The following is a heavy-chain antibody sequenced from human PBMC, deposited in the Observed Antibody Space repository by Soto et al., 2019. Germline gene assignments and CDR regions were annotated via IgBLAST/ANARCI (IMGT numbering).Heavy chain of an antibody. CDR3: ATRAWSGGSYFDY. D-gene: IGHD3-3*01. CDR2: FDPEDGGA. Sequence: ASVKVSCKVSGYTLTELSMHWVRQAPVKGREWMGGFDPEDGGAIYAQKFQGIVTMTEDTSTDTAYMELSILRSEETAVYYYATRAWSGGSYFDYWGQGTLVTVSS. J-gene: IGHJ4*02. V-gene: IGHV1-24*01. CDR1: GYTLTELS.